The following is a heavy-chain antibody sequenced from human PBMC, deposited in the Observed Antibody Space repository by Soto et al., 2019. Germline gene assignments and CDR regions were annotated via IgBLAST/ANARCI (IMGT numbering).Heavy chain of an antibody. V-gene: IGHV2-5*02. D-gene: IGHD3-3*01. CDR1: GLSLSTSGVA. J-gene: IGHJ4*02. Sequence: SGPTLVNPTQTLTLTCTFSGLSLSTSGVAVGWIRQPPGKTLEWLALIYWDDNNRYSPSLKNRLTVTKDTSKNQVVLTMTNMDPVDTGTYYCAHSDPSDDFWSGSPFHWGQGDQLTVSS. CDR3: AHSDPSDDFWSGSPFH. CDR2: IYWDDNN.